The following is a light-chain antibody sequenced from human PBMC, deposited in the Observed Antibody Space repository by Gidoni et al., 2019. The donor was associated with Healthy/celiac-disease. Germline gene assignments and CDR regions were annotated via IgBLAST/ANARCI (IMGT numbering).Light chain of an antibody. CDR2: EVS. CDR1: SSDVGGYNY. CDR3: SSYTSSSTPGV. V-gene: IGLV2-14*01. J-gene: IGLJ2*01. Sequence: QSALTQPAAGSGSRGQSSTLSCTGTSSDVGGYNYVSWYQQHPGKAPKLMIYEVSNRPSGVSNRFSGSKSGNTASLTISGLQAEDEADYYCSSYTSSSTPGVFGGGTKLTVL.